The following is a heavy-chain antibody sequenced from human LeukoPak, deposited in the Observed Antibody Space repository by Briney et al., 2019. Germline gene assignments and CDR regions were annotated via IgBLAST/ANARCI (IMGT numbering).Heavy chain of an antibody. CDR2: INWNGGST. Sequence: GGSLRLSCAASGFTFDDYGMSWVRQAPGKGLEWVSGINWNGGSTGYADSVKGRFTISRDNAKNSLYLQMHSLRAEDTAVYYCARDLMGWDLHYFDYWGQGTLVTVSS. V-gene: IGHV3-20*04. D-gene: IGHD1-26*01. CDR3: ARDLMGWDLHYFDY. J-gene: IGHJ4*02. CDR1: GFTFDDYG.